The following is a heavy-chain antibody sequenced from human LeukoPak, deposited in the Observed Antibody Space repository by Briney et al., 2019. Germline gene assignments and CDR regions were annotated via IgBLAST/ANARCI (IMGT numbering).Heavy chain of an antibody. CDR1: GYSISGGYY. V-gene: IGHV4-38-2*02. J-gene: IGHJ4*02. CDR3: ARELGSGSYSQ. CDR2: IYHSGST. D-gene: IGHD1-26*01. Sequence: SETLSLTCTVSGYSISGGYYWGWIRQPPGKGLEWIGSIYHSGSTYYNPSLKSRVTISVDTSKNQFSLKLSSVTAADTAVYYCARELGSGSYSQWGQGTLVTVSS.